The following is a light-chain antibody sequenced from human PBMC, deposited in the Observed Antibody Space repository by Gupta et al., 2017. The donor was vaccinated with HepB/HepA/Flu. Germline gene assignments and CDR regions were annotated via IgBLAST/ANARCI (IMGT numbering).Light chain of an antibody. CDR1: QSVLYNSNNKNY. CDR3: QQYFRAPWT. J-gene: IGKJ1*01. CDR2: WAS. V-gene: IGKV4-1*01. Sequence: GERATINCKASQSVLYNSNNKNYLAWYQQKPGQPTKLLIYWASTRESGVPDRFSGSGSGTGFTLTIRTLPAEDAAVYYCQQYFRAPWTFGQGTKVEIK.